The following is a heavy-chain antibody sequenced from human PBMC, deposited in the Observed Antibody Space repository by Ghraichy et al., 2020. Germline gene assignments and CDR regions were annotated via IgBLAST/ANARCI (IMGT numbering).Heavy chain of an antibody. D-gene: IGHD6-13*01. V-gene: IGHV3-21*01. Sequence: LSLTCAASGFTFSSYSMNWVRQAPGKGLEWVSSISSSSSYIYYADSVKGRFTISRDNAKNSLYLQMNSLRAEDTAVYYCAREIAAAGHYGMDVWGQGTTVTVSS. CDR3: AREIAAAGHYGMDV. CDR2: ISSSSSYI. CDR1: GFTFSSYS. J-gene: IGHJ6*02.